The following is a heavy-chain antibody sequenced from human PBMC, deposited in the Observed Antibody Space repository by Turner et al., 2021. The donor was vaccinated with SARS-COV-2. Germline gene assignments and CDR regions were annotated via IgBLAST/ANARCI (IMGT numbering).Heavy chain of an antibody. CDR3: ATSGYLSTNWFDP. CDR2: IDPSDSYT. D-gene: IGHD3-22*01. J-gene: IGHJ5*02. Sequence: EMQLVQSGAEGKKPGESLRIACKGSGNSFTIYWITWVRPMPGKGLEWMGRIDPSDSYTNYSPSFQGHVTISADKSISTAYLQWSSLKASDTAMYYCATSGYLSTNWFDPWGQGTLVTVSS. V-gene: IGHV5-10-1*03. CDR1: GNSFTIYW.